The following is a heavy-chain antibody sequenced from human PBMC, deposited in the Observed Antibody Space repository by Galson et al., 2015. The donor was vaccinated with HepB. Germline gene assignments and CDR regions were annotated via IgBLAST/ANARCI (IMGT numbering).Heavy chain of an antibody. D-gene: IGHD3-10*01. Sequence: SVKVSCKASGGTFSSYAISWVRQAPGQGLEWMGRIIPILGIANYAQKFQGRVTITADKSTSTAYMELSSLRSEDTAVYYCARGYGSGLHYGMDVWGQGTTVTVSS. J-gene: IGHJ6*02. CDR2: IIPILGIA. CDR3: ARGYGSGLHYGMDV. V-gene: IGHV1-69*04. CDR1: GGTFSSYA.